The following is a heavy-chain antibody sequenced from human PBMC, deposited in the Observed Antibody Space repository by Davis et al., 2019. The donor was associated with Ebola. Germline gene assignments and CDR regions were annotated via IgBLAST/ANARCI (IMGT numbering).Heavy chain of an antibody. CDR3: VNGICTSCYYGMDV. V-gene: IGHV3-64D*06. CDR1: GFTFSSYA. D-gene: IGHD2-8*01. Sequence: GESLKISCSASGFTFSSYAMHWVRQAPGKGLEFVSAISSNGGSTYYADSVQGRFTISRDNSKNTLYLQMSSLRAEDTAVYYCVNGICTSCYYGMDVWGQGTTVTVSS. J-gene: IGHJ6*02. CDR2: ISSNGGST.